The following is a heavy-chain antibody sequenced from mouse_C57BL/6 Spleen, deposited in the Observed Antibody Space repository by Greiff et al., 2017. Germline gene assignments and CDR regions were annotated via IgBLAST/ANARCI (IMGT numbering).Heavy chain of an antibody. J-gene: IGHJ1*03. V-gene: IGHV1-26*01. Sequence: VQLQQSGPELVKPGASVKISCKASGYTFTDYYMNWVKQSHGKSLEWIGDINPNNGGTSYNQKFKGKATLTVDKSSSTAYMELRSLTSEDSAVYCGAPLYYYGSSLWYFDVWGTGTTVTVSS. CDR3: APLYYYGSSLWYFDV. CDR1: GYTFTDYY. CDR2: INPNNGGT. D-gene: IGHD1-1*01.